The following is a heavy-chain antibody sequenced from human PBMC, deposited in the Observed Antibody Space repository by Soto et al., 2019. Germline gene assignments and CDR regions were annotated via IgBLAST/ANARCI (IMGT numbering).Heavy chain of an antibody. CDR3: ARGRYCLTGRCFPNWFDS. CDR2: IYKSATT. J-gene: IGHJ5*01. D-gene: IGHD2-15*01. Sequence: SETLSLTCSVSGDSISSVDYFWAWIRQPPGQALEYIGYIYKSATTYYNPSFESRVAISLDTSKSQFSLNVTSVTAADTAVYLCARGRYCLTGRCFPNWFDSWGQGTLVTVSS. V-gene: IGHV4-30-4*01. CDR1: GDSISSVDYF.